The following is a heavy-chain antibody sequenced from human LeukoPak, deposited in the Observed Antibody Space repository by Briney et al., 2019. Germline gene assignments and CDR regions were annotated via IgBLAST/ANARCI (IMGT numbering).Heavy chain of an antibody. CDR2: IYTSGST. CDR1: GDSISSRSYY. Sequence: PSETLSLTCNVSGDSISSRSYYWTWIRQPAGKGLEWIGRIYTSGSTNYNPSLKSRVTISVDTSKNQFSLKLSSVTAADTAVYYCATLGYSYGTDYWGQGTLVTVSS. CDR3: ATLGYSYGTDY. V-gene: IGHV4-61*02. J-gene: IGHJ4*02. D-gene: IGHD5-18*01.